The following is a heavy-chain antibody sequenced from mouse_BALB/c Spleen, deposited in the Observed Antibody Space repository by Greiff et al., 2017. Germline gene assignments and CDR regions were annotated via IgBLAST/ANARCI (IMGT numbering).Heavy chain of an antibody. CDR2: IWAGGST. Sequence: VKLVESGPGLVAPSQSLSITCTVSGFSLTSYGVHWVRQPPGKGLEWLGVIWAGGSTNYNSALMSRLSISKDNSKSQVFLKMNSLQTDDTAMYYCAREDNYYGSSSLDYWGQGTTLTVSS. CDR1: GFSLTSYG. J-gene: IGHJ2*01. D-gene: IGHD1-1*01. V-gene: IGHV2-9*02. CDR3: AREDNYYGSSSLDY.